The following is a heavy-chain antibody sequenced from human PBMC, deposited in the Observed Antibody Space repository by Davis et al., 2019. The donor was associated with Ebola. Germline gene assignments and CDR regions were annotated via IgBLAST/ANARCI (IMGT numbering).Heavy chain of an antibody. CDR2: INPSGGST. CDR3: ARDLKSIAAAGILGSAGYFDY. Sequence: ASVKVSCKASGYTFTSYYMHWVRQAPGQGLEWMGIINPSGGSTSYAQKFQGRVTMTRDTSTSTVYMELSSLRSEDTAVYYCARDLKSIAAAGILGSAGYFDYWGQGTLVTVSS. CDR1: GYTFTSYY. D-gene: IGHD6-13*01. V-gene: IGHV1-46*01. J-gene: IGHJ4*02.